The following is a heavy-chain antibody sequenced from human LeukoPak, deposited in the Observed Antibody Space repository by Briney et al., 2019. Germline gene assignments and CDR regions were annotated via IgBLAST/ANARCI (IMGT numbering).Heavy chain of an antibody. D-gene: IGHD6-13*01. CDR1: GGSFSGYY. J-gene: IGHJ4*02. V-gene: IGHV4-34*01. CDR3: ARGPIAAAPDY. Sequence: PSETLSLTCAMYGGSFSGYYWSWIRQPPGKGLEWIGEINHSGSTNYNPSLKSRVTISVDTSKNQFSLKLSSVTAADTAVYYCARGPIAAAPDYWGQGTLVTVSS. CDR2: INHSGST.